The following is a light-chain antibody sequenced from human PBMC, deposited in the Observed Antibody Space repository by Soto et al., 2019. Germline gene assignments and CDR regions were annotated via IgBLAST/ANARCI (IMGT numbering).Light chain of an antibody. Sequence: IVLTQSPGTLSLSPGDRATLSCRASQSVSNNYLAWYHQKPGQAPRLLIYDASTRATGIPDRFSGSGSGTDFTLTISRLEPEDFAVYYCQQYINSLTFGGGTKVEIK. CDR3: QQYINSLT. J-gene: IGKJ4*01. CDR1: QSVSNNY. CDR2: DAS. V-gene: IGKV3-20*01.